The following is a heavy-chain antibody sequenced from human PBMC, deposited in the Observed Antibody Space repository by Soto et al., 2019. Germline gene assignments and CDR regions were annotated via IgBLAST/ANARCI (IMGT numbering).Heavy chain of an antibody. CDR1: GFTVSSNY. V-gene: IGHV3-66*01. CDR3: ARTHAQSSGSCLDF. Sequence: GGSLRLSCAASGFTVSSNYMSWVRQAPGKGLEWVSVIYSGGSTYYADSVKGRFTISRDNSKNTLYLQMNSLRAEDTAVYYCARTHAQSSGSCLDFCGHGTLVTSPQ. CDR2: IYSGGST. D-gene: IGHD3-22*01. J-gene: IGHJ4*01.